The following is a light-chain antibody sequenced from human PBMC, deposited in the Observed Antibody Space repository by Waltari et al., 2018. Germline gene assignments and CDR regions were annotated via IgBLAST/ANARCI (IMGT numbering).Light chain of an antibody. Sequence: DIVMTQSPDSLAVSLGERATINFKSSQTVLYSSSNKNYLAWYPQKPGQPPKLLIYWAATRESGVPDRFIGCGSGTDFTLTISSLQAEDVAVYYCQQYFITPGTFGQGTKLEIK. CDR3: QQYFITPGT. CDR1: QTVLYSSSNKNY. CDR2: WAA. J-gene: IGKJ2*02. V-gene: IGKV4-1*01.